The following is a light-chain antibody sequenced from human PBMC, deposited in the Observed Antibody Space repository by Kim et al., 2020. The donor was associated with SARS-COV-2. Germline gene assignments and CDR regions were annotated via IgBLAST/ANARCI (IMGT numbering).Light chain of an antibody. CDR2: AAS. J-gene: IGKJ2*01. CDR3: QQYDNYPVT. V-gene: IGKV1-5*01. CDR1: QRCRSS. Sequence: SASVGDRVTTAGRASQRCRSSLAWHQQKPGKAPNLVMYAASSLESGVPSRFSGSGSGTEFTLTINSLQPDDFATYYCQQYDNYPVTFRQGTKLEI.